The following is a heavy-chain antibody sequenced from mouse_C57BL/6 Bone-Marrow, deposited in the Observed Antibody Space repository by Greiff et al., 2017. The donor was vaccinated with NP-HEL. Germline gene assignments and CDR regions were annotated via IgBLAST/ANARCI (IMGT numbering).Heavy chain of an antibody. J-gene: IGHJ1*03. CDR1: GYTFTSYD. CDR2: IYPRDGST. V-gene: IGHV1-85*01. D-gene: IGHD1-1*01. CDR3: ARPSYYYGSRGWYFDV. Sequence: VQLQQSGPELVKPGASVKLSCKASGYTFTSYDINWVKQRPGQGLEWIGWIYPRDGSTKYNEKFKGKATLTVDTSSSTAYMELHSLTSEDSAVYFCARPSYYYGSRGWYFDVWGTGTTVTVSS.